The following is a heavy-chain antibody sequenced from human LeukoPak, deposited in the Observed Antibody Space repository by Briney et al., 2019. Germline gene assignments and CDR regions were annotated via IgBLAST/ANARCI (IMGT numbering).Heavy chain of an antibody. CDR2: ISYDGSNK. CDR3: AKSGGYGGNSALDY. D-gene: IGHD4-23*01. Sequence: GGSLRLSCAASGFTFSSYSMHWVRQAPGKGLEWVAVISYDGSNKYYADSVKGRFTISRDNSKNTLYLQMNSLRAEDTAVYYCAKSGGYGGNSALDYWGQGTLVTVSS. V-gene: IGHV3-30*18. J-gene: IGHJ4*02. CDR1: GFTFSSYS.